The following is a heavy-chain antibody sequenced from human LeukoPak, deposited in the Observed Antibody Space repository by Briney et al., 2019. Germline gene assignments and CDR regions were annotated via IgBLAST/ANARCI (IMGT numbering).Heavy chain of an antibody. V-gene: IGHV3-21*01. CDR2: ISLSSSFI. D-gene: IGHD6-25*01. J-gene: IGHJ4*02. CDR3: AREGAAAGLDY. CDR1: GLTFSSYW. Sequence: GSLRLSCEASGLTFSSYWMSWVRQAPGRGLEWVSSISLSSSFIYYADSLKGRFTISRDNAKSSLYLQMNSLRAEDTAVYYCAREGAAAGLDYWGQGTLVTISS.